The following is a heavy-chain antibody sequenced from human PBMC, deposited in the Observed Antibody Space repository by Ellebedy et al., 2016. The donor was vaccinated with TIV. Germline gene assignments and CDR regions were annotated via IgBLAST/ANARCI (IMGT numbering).Heavy chain of an antibody. D-gene: IGHD2-2*02. CDR2: FDPEDGET. CDR3: ARGADIVVVPAAISAYFQH. V-gene: IGHV1-24*01. J-gene: IGHJ1*01. Sequence: ASVKVSCXVSGYTLTDLSMHWVRQAPGKGLEWMGGFDPEDGETIYAQKFQGRVTMTEDTSTDTAYMELSSLRSEDTAVYYCARGADIVVVPAAISAYFQHWGQGTLVTVSS. CDR1: GYTLTDLS.